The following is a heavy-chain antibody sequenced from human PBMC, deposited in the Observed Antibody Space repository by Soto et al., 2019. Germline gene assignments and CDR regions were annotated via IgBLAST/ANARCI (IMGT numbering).Heavy chain of an antibody. J-gene: IGHJ3*02. V-gene: IGHV4-59*08. CDR3: ARHHTAMVSFDI. Sequence: SETLSLTCTVSGGSISSYYWSWIRQPPGKGLEWIGYIYYSGSTNYNPSLKSRVTISVDTSKNQFSLKLSSVTAADTAVYYCARHHTAMVSFDIWGQGTMVTVSS. CDR2: IYYSGST. CDR1: GGSISSYY. D-gene: IGHD5-18*01.